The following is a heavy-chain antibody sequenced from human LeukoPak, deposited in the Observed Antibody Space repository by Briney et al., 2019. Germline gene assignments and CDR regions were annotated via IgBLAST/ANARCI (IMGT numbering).Heavy chain of an antibody. J-gene: IGHJ5*02. V-gene: IGHV4-4*02. CDR1: GGSISSSNW. CDR2: IYHSGST. CDR3: ARGSRAAAGDNWFDP. D-gene: IGHD6-13*01. Sequence: SETLSLTCAVSGGSISSSNWWSWVRQPPGKGLEWIGEIYHSGSTNYNPSLKSRVTISVDTSKNQFSLKLSSVTAADTAVYYCARGSRAAAGDNWFDPWGQGTLVTVSS.